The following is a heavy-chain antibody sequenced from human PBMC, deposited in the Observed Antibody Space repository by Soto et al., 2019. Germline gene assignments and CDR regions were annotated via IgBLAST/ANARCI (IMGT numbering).Heavy chain of an antibody. J-gene: IGHJ4*02. D-gene: IGHD2-15*01. CDR1: GFTFGEYA. CDR2: IRANRYGGTT. CDR3: TRINPVVDPYY. V-gene: IGHV3-49*03. Sequence: GGSLRLSCRASGFTFGEYAVSWFRQAPGKGLEWVGFIRANRYGGTTEYAAPVKGRFTISRDDFNSIAYLQMDSLKTEDTAVYYCTRINPVVDPYYWGQGTLVTVSS.